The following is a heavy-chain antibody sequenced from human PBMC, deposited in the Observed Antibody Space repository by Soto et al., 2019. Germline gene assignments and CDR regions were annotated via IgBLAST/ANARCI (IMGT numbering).Heavy chain of an antibody. CDR1: GVYISDFH. V-gene: IGHV4-59*01. Sequence: SATLSLPFTFSGVYISDFHWTWIRQPAGKGLEWIGYVYNSGSTNYNPSLQSRVTISEDTSKSQFSLKVNSMTAADTAVYYCARYRREAVAGYTLDNWGQGILVTVSS. CDR2: VYNSGST. J-gene: IGHJ4*02. D-gene: IGHD6-13*01. CDR3: ARYRREAVAGYTLDN.